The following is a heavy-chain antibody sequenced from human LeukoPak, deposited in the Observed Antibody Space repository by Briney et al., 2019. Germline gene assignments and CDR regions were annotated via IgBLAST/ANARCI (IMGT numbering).Heavy chain of an antibody. CDR1: GASISSGGYY. CDR3: ARGAALYYFDW. J-gene: IGHJ4*02. V-gene: IGHV4-61*02. D-gene: IGHD6-6*01. Sequence: SETLSLTCTVSGASISSGGYYWSWIRQPAGEGLEWIGRMYTSGITNYNPSLESRVTISLDTSENQFSLKLSSVTAADTAVYYCARGAALYYFDWWGQGTLVTVSS. CDR2: MYTSGIT.